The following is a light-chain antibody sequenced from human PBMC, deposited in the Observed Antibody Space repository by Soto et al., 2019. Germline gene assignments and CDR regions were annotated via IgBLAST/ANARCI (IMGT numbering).Light chain of an antibody. V-gene: IGLV1-44*01. CDR3: AAWDDILNGVL. CDR2: SYN. CDR1: SSNIGSNT. Sequence: QSVLTQPPSASGTPGQRVIISCSGSSSNIGSNTANWYQQIPGTAPKLLIYSYNQRPSGVPDRFSGSKSDTSASLAISGLQSEDEAEYYCAAWDDILNGVLFGGGTKLTVL. J-gene: IGLJ2*01.